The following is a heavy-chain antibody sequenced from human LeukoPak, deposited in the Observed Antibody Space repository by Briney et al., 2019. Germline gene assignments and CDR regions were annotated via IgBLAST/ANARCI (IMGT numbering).Heavy chain of an antibody. J-gene: IGHJ6*03. V-gene: IGHV3-53*05. CDR1: GFTVSSNY. Sequence: GGSLRLSCAASGFTVSSNYMSWVRQAPGKGLEWVSVIYSGGSTYYADSVKGRFTISRDNSKNTLYLQMNSLRAEDTAVYYCARESGHCGGDCYPTKTHYYYYYYMDVWGKGTTVTVSS. CDR3: ARESGHCGGDCYPTKTHYYYYYYMDV. D-gene: IGHD2-21*02. CDR2: IYSGGST.